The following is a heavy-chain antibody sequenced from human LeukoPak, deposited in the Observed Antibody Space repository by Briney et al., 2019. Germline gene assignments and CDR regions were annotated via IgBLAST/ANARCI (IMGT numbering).Heavy chain of an antibody. CDR3: ARDTGCSGGSCYSFYDY. D-gene: IGHD2-15*01. CDR2: IKQDGSEK. Sequence: GGSLRLSCAASGFTFSSYWMSWVRQAPGKGLEWVANIKQDGSEKYYVDSVKGRFTISRDNAKNSMYLQMNSLRAEDTAVYYCARDTGCSGGSCYSFYDYWGQGTLVTVSS. CDR1: GFTFSSYW. J-gene: IGHJ4*02. V-gene: IGHV3-7*01.